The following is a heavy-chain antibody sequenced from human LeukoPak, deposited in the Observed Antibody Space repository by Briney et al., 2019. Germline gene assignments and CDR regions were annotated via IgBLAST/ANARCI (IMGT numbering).Heavy chain of an antibody. CDR1: GFTFSSYG. CDR2: ISGSGGST. J-gene: IGHJ4*02. D-gene: IGHD1-26*01. CDR3: AVATRVIY. Sequence: GGTLRLSCAASGFTFSSYGMRWVRQAPGKGLEWVSAISGSGGSTYYADSVKGRFTISRDNSKNTLYLQMNSLRAEDTAVYYCAVATRVIYWGQGTLVTVSS. V-gene: IGHV3-23*01.